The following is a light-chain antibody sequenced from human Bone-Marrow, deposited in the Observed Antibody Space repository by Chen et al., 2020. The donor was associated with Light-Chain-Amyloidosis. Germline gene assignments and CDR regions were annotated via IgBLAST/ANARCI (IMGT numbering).Light chain of an antibody. J-gene: IGLJ1*01. V-gene: IGLV2-14*01. CDR2: EVT. CDR3: SSYTITSTLV. CDR1: SSDVGVDNH. Sequence: QSALTQPASVSGSPGQSITISCTGTSSDVGVDNHVSWYQQHPDKAPNLLIYEVTNRPSWLPDRFSGSKSDHTASLTISELQTEDESDYFCSSYTITSTLVFGRRTRVTGL.